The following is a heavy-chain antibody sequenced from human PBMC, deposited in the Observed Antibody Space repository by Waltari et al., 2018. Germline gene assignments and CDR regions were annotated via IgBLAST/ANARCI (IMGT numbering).Heavy chain of an antibody. Sequence: QVQLVQSGAEVKKPGASVKVSCKASGYTFTSHDINWVRQATGQGLEWMGWMNPTNGNTGYAQKFQGRVTMTRNTSISTAYMELSSLRSEDTAVYYCASQIIAGFGGGFAYWGQGTLVTVSS. CDR3: ASQIIAGFGGGFAY. V-gene: IGHV1-8*01. CDR2: MNPTNGNT. J-gene: IGHJ4*02. CDR1: GYTFTSHD. D-gene: IGHD3-10*01.